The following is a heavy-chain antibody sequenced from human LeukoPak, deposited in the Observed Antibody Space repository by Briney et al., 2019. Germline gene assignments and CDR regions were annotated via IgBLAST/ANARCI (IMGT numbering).Heavy chain of an antibody. J-gene: IGHJ4*02. Sequence: PGGSLRLSCVASGFTFSSHGMHWVRQAPGEGLEWVAVIWYDGSHRYYPDSVKGRFTISRDNSKNTLFLQMDSLRVDDTAVYYCVRDNAAADGALDYWGQGSLVTVSS. V-gene: IGHV3-33*01. D-gene: IGHD5-24*01. CDR2: IWYDGSHR. CDR1: GFTFSSHG. CDR3: VRDNAAADGALDY.